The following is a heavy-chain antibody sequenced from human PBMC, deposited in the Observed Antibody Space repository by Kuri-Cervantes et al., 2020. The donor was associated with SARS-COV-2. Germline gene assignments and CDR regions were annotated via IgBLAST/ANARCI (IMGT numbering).Heavy chain of an antibody. J-gene: IGHJ4*02. CDR1: GFTFSSYA. Sequence: GESLKISCAASGFTFSSYAMHWVRQAPGKGLEWVAVISYDGSNKYYADSVKGRFTISRDNSKNTLYLQTNSLRAEDTAVYYCARGGSSGWSQLEYWGQGTLVTVSS. D-gene: IGHD6-19*01. V-gene: IGHV3-30*04. CDR3: ARGGSSGWSQLEY. CDR2: ISYDGSNK.